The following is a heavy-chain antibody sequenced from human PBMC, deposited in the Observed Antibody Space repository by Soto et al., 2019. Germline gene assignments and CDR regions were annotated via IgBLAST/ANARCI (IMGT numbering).Heavy chain of an antibody. J-gene: IGHJ4*02. D-gene: IGHD2-2*01. V-gene: IGHV4-39*01. CDR2: IYYSGST. Sequence: SETLSLTCTVSGGSISSSSYYWGWIRQPPGKGLEWIGSIYYSGSTYYNPSLKSRVTISVDTSKNQFSLKLSSVTAADTAVYYCARLPRTSIYLFDYWGQGTLVTVSS. CDR1: GGSISSSSYY. CDR3: ARLPRTSIYLFDY.